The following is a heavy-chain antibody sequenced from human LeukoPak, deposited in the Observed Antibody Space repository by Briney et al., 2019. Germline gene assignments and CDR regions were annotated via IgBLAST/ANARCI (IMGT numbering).Heavy chain of an antibody. V-gene: IGHV5-51*01. D-gene: IGHD6-13*01. CDR1: GYSFTTYW. J-gene: IGHJ3*02. CDR3: ARHRSSRQDAFDI. Sequence: GESLNISCKASGYSFTTYWIAWVRQMPGKGLEWMGIIYPADSDARYSPSFQGQVTISADKSISTAYLQWSSLKASDTAMYYCARHRSSRQDAFDIWGQGTMVTVSS. CDR2: IYPADSDA.